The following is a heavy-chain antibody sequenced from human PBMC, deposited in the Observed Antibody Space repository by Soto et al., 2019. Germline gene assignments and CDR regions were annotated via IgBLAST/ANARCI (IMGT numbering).Heavy chain of an antibody. Sequence: QVQLVQSGGGVVQPGGSLRLSCAASGFTLSRNGMHWVRQAPGKGLEWVAILWNDGYTKYYADSVQGRFAISRDSSKNTLYLQMNSLRVDDTAVYYCARDYGDLGYDSWGQGNLVTVSS. CDR2: LWNDGYTK. D-gene: IGHD4-17*01. V-gene: IGHV3-33*01. CDR3: ARDYGDLGYDS. CDR1: GFTLSRNG. J-gene: IGHJ4*02.